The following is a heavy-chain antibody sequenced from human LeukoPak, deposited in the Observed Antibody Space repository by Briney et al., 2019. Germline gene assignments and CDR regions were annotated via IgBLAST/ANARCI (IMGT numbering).Heavy chain of an antibody. V-gene: IGHV3-48*01. J-gene: IGHJ6*02. CDR2: ISSASGSI. CDR3: AKDLLYYYDSSGYYVADYYYYGMDV. CDR1: GFTFSSYS. Sequence: PGGSLRLSCAASGFTFSSYSMNWVRQAPGKGLEWVSYISSASGSIYYADSVKGRFTISRDNSKNTLYLQMNSLRAEDTAVYYCAKDLLYYYDSSGYYVADYYYYGMDVWGQGTTVTVSS. D-gene: IGHD3-22*01.